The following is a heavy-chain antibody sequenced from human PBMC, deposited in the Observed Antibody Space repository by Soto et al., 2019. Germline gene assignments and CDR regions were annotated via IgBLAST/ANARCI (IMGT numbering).Heavy chain of an antibody. Sequence: EVQLLESGGVLVQPGWSLRLSCAASGFTFSSYAMSWVRQAPGKGLEWVSAISGSGGSTYYAASVKGRFTISRDNSKNTLYLQMNSLSAEDTAVYYGAKSGGSYSPVYYYYYGMDFWGQGNTVTVSS. CDR2: ISGSGGST. CDR3: AKSGGSYSPVYYYYYGMDF. J-gene: IGHJ6*02. D-gene: IGHD1-26*01. V-gene: IGHV3-23*01. CDR1: GFTFSSYA.